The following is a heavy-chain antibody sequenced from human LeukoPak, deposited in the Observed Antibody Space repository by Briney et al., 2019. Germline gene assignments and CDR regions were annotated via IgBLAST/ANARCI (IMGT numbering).Heavy chain of an antibody. V-gene: IGHV3-74*01. D-gene: IGHD1-1*01. CDR2: INSDGSTT. CDR3: VRDGEDGWNDLDC. Sequence: PGGSLRLSCAASGFTFSGYWMQWVRQAPGKGLVWVSRINSDGSTTTYADSVKGRFTISRDNAKNTLYLQMNSLRAEDTAVYYCVRDGEDGWNDLDCWGQGTLVTVSS. J-gene: IGHJ4*02. CDR1: GFTFSGYW.